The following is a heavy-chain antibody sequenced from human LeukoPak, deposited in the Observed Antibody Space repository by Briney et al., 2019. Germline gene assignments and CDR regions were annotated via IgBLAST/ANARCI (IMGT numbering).Heavy chain of an antibody. CDR1: GGTFSSYA. V-gene: IGHV1-69*06. D-gene: IGHD6-19*01. CDR3: ARDIQGSGWYGVYFDY. Sequence: GASVKVSCRASGGTFSSYAISWVRQAPGQGLEWMGGIIPIFGTANYAQKFQGGVTITADKSTSTAYMELSSLRSEDTAVYYCARDIQGSGWYGVYFDYWGQGTLVTVSS. CDR2: IIPIFGTA. J-gene: IGHJ4*02.